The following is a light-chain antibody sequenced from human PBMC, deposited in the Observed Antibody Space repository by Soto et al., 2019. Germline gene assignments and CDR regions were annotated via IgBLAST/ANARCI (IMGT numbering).Light chain of an antibody. CDR1: QSVSSSY. CDR3: QWYGCSYT. V-gene: IGKV3-20*01. Sequence: EIVLTQSPATLSLSPGERATLSCRASQSVSSSYSAWYQQNPGQAPRLLIYGASSRATGIADRCRGSGSGTDFTLTLSRLEPEDYEVYYCQWYGCSYTFGQGTKLEIK. J-gene: IGKJ2*01. CDR2: GAS.